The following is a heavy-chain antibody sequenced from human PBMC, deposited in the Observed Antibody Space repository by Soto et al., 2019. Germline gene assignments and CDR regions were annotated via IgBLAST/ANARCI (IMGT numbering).Heavy chain of an antibody. CDR2: FDPEDGET. V-gene: IGHV1-24*01. D-gene: IGHD6-6*01. CDR1: GYTLTELS. CDR3: ATDRSIASSFEY. Sequence: ASVKVSCKVSGYTLTELSMHWVRQAPGKGLEWMGGFDPEDGETIYAQKFQGRVTMTEDTSTDTAYMELSSLRSEDTAVYYCATDRSIASSFEYWGQGTLVTVSS. J-gene: IGHJ4*02.